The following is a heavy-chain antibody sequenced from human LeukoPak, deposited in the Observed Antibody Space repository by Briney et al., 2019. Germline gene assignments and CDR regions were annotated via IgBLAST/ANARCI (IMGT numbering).Heavy chain of an antibody. CDR3: ARVGASGYSNHFDY. V-gene: IGHV1-18*01. CDR2: ISAYNGNT. Sequence: ASVKVCCEASGYTFTSYGISWVRQAPGQGLEWMGWISAYNGNTNYAQKLQGRVTMTTDTSTSTAYMELRSLRSDDTAVYYCARVGASGYSNHFDYWGQGTLVTVSS. D-gene: IGHD4-11*01. CDR1: GYTFTSYG. J-gene: IGHJ4*02.